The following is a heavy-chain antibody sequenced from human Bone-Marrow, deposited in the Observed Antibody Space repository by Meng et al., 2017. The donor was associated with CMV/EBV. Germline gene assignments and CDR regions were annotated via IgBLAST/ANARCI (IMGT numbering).Heavy chain of an antibody. CDR3: AKSGYSYGPLLDY. J-gene: IGHJ4*02. D-gene: IGHD5-18*01. Sequence: GESLKISCAASGFTFSSYAMSWVRQAPGKGLEWVSAISGSGGSTYYADSVKGRFTISRDNSKNTLYLQMNSLRAEDTAVYYCAKSGYSYGPLLDYWCQGTLVNGSS. V-gene: IGHV3-23*01. CDR2: ISGSGGST. CDR1: GFTFSSYA.